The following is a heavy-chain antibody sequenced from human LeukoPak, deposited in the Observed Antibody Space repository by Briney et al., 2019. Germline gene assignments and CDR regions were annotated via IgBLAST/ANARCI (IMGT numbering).Heavy chain of an antibody. CDR3: ARAGVTMIVGYFS. D-gene: IGHD3-22*01. Sequence: GRSLRLSCAASGFTFSSYWMHWVRQAPGKGLVWVSRINSDGSSTSYADSVKGRFTISRDNAKNTLYLQMNSLRAEDTAVYYCARAGVTMIVGYFSWGQGTLVTVSS. J-gene: IGHJ5*02. V-gene: IGHV3-74*01. CDR1: GFTFSSYW. CDR2: INSDGSST.